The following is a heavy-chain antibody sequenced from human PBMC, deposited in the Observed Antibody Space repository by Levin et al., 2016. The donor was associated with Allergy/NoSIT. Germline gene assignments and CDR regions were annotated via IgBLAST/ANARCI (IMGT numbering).Heavy chain of an antibody. J-gene: IGHJ4*02. CDR3: AREVWGYSYGYGMFGY. CDR2: INPNSGGT. D-gene: IGHD5-18*01. Sequence: WVRQAPGQGLEWMGWINPNSGGTNYAQKFQGRVTMTRDTSISTAYMELSRLRSDDTAVYYCAREVWGYSYGYGMFGYWGQGTLVTVSS. V-gene: IGHV1-2*02.